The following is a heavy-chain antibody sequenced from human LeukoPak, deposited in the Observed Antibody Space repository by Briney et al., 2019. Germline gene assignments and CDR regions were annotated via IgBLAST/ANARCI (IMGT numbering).Heavy chain of an antibody. CDR3: AREDPQTTVPEGMDV. CDR2: IYYSGTT. V-gene: IGHV4-59*01. CDR1: GGSISYYY. Sequence: SETLSLTCTVSGGSISYYYWSWIRQSPGEGLEWIGYIYYSGTTNYNPSLKSRVTISVDTSKKQFSLQLRSVTAADTAVYYCAREDPQTTVPEGMDVWGQGTTVTVSS. D-gene: IGHD4-17*01. J-gene: IGHJ6*02.